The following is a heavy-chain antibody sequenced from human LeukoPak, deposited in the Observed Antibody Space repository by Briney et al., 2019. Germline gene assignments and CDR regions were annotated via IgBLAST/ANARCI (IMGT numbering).Heavy chain of an antibody. J-gene: IGHJ4*02. V-gene: IGHV3-23*01. D-gene: IGHD1-26*01. CDR2: ISGSGGST. Sequence: GGSLRLSCAASGFTFSSYAMSWVRQAPGKGLEWVSAISGSGGSTYYADSVKGRFTISRDNCKNTLYLQMNSLRAEDTAVYYCAILRVGATTYYFDYWGQGTLVAVSS. CDR1: GFTFSSYA. CDR3: AILRVGATTYYFDY.